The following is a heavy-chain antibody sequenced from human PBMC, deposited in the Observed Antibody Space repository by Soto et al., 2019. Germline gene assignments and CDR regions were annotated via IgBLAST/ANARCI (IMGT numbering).Heavy chain of an antibody. CDR2: IWYDGSQR. CDR3: ARIDDYGDYVTDY. D-gene: IGHD4-17*01. V-gene: IGHV3-33*01. J-gene: IGHJ4*02. CDR1: GFTFNTHG. Sequence: VELVESGGGVVQPGGSLRLSCAASGFTFNTHGMHWVRQAPGKGLEWVAVIWYDGSQRYYADFVRGRFTISRDNSQKTLYLQMTSMRAEDTAVYYCARIDDYGDYVTDYWGQGALVTVSS.